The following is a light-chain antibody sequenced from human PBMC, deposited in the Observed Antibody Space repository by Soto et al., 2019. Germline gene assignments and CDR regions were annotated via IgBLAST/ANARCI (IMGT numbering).Light chain of an antibody. Sequence: EIVLTQSPGTLSLSPGERATLSCRASQSVANNYLAWYQQKPGQAPRFLMYDASSRATGIPDRFSGSGSGTDFTLTISRLEPEDFAVEYCEQYGSTPLTFGGGTKVEIK. CDR2: DAS. CDR1: QSVANNY. CDR3: EQYGSTPLT. V-gene: IGKV3-20*01. J-gene: IGKJ4*01.